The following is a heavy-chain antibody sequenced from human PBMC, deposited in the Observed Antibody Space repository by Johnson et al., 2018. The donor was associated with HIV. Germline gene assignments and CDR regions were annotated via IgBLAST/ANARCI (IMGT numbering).Heavy chain of an antibody. CDR3: ARGIAAAPLWAFDI. D-gene: IGHD6-13*01. J-gene: IGHJ3*02. V-gene: IGHV3-30*04. CDR1: GFTFRTFP. CDR2: ISYNEDKK. Sequence: QVQLVESGGGVVQPGRSLRLSCAASGFTFRTFPMHWVRQAPGKGLEWMAFISYNEDKKYYADSVKGRFTISRDTSKNTLYLQMNSLIAEDTAVYYCARGIAAAPLWAFDIWGQGTMVTVSS.